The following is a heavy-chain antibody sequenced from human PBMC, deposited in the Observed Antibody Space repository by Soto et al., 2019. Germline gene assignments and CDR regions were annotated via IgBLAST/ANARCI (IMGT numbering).Heavy chain of an antibody. Sequence: EVQLVESGGGLVQPGGSLRLSCAASGFTFNSYWMSWVRQAPGKGLEWVANIKQDGSEKYYVDSVKGRFTISRDNAKNSLYLQMNRLRAEDTAVYYCARETGTGLFDYWGQGTLVTVSS. D-gene: IGHD1-7*01. V-gene: IGHV3-7*03. CDR2: IKQDGSEK. CDR3: ARETGTGLFDY. J-gene: IGHJ4*02. CDR1: GFTFNSYW.